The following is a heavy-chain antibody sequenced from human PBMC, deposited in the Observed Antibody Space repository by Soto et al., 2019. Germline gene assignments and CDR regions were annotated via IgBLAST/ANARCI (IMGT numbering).Heavy chain of an antibody. V-gene: IGHV5-10-1*01. J-gene: IGHJ6*02. CDR1: GYSFTSYW. CDR3: ARQGSSGWYRGGYYYYYGMDV. CDR2: IDPSDSYT. Sequence: GESLKISCKGSGYSFTSYWISWVRQMPGKGLEWMGRIDPSDSYTNYSPSFQGHVTISADKSISTAYLQWSSLKASDTAMYYCARQGSSGWYRGGYYYYYGMDVWGQGTTVTVSS. D-gene: IGHD6-19*01.